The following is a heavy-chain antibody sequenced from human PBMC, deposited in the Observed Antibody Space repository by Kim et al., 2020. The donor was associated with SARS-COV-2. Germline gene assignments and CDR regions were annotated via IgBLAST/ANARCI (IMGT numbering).Heavy chain of an antibody. Sequence: GGSLRLSCQGSGYTFNNYWITWVRQMPGKGLEYMGRIDPHDSFLNYNPSFQGHVTISADNSKNTAFLQWNSLNASDTATYYCARLGQAAASYGLDVGARGTTVTVSS. J-gene: IGHJ6*02. D-gene: IGHD6-13*01. V-gene: IGHV5-10-1*01. CDR2: IDPHDSFL. CDR3: ARLGQAAASYGLDV. CDR1: GYTFNNYW.